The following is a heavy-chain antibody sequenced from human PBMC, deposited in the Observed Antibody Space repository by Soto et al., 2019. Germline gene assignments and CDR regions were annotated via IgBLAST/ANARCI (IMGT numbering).Heavy chain of an antibody. CDR3: ARGSPDGYYASGIYGTYAFDI. CDR2: IIPIWSTT. Sequence: QVPLVQSGAEVKKPGSSVKVSCKTSGGPLNSYAIGWVRQAPGPGLEYLEGIIPIWSTTNYVQKSQGRVTITADESTSTVYMEMRSLTSEDTAVYYCARGSPDGYYASGIYGTYAFDIWGQGTMVTVSS. J-gene: IGHJ3*02. D-gene: IGHD3-10*01. V-gene: IGHV1-69*01. CDR1: GGPLNSYA.